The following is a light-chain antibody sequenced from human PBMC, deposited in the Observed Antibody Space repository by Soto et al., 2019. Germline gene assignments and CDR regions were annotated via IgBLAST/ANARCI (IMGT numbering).Light chain of an antibody. J-gene: IGLJ2*01. V-gene: IGLV2-23*01. CDR3: CSFAGSSTLL. Sequence: QSALTQPASVSGSPGQSITISCTGTSSDVGLYNLVSWYQQHPGKAPKLMIYEGSKRPSGVSNRFSGSKSGNTASLTISGLQAEDEADYYCCSFAGSSTLLFGGGTKVTVL. CDR2: EGS. CDR1: SSDVGLYNL.